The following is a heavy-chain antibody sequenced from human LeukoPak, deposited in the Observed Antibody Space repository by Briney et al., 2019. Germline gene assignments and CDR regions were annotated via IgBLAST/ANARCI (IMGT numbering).Heavy chain of an antibody. D-gene: IGHD4-4*01. CDR3: ARVGDGYNHYHLDY. V-gene: IGHV4-34*01. CDR1: GGSFSGYY. Sequence: SETLSLTCAVYGGSFSGYYWSWIRQPPGKGLEWIGEINHSGSTNYNPSLKSRVTISVDTSRNQFSLKLSSVTAADTAVYYCARVGDGYNHYHLDYWGQGTLVTVS. CDR2: INHSGST. J-gene: IGHJ4*02.